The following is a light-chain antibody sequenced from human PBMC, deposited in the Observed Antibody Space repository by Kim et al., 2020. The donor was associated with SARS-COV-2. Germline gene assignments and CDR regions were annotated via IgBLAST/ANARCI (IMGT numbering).Light chain of an antibody. V-gene: IGKV1-5*01. CDR1: QSISNW. Sequence: DIQMTQSPSTLSASVGDRVTITCRASQSISNWLAWYQQKPGKAPKLLIYDASSLESGVPSRFSGSGSGTEFTLTISSLQPDDFATYYYQQYKSVSGLTFGGGTKVDIK. J-gene: IGKJ4*01. CDR2: DAS. CDR3: QQYKSVSGLT.